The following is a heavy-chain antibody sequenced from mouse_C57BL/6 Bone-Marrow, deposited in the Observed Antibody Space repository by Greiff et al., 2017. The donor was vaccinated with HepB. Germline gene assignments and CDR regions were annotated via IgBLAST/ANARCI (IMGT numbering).Heavy chain of an antibody. CDR3: ANDSSGYPFAY. J-gene: IGHJ3*01. CDR1: GYAFTNYL. Sequence: VQVVESGAELVRPGTSVKVSCKVSGYAFTNYLIEWVKQRPGQGLEWIGVINPGSGGTNYNEKFKGKATLTADKSSSTAYMQLSSLTSEDSAVYFCANDSSGYPFAYWGQGTLVTVSA. CDR2: INPGSGGT. V-gene: IGHV1-54*01. D-gene: IGHD3-2*02.